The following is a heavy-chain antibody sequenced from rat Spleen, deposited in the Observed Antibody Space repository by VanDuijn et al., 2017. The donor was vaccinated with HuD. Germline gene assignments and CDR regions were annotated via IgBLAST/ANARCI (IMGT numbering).Heavy chain of an antibody. Sequence: QVQLKGSGPGLVQPSQSLSLTCTVSGFSLTSYHVHWVRQSPGKGLEWMAVIWSGVNTDYNSALKSRLSISRDISKSQVFLKMKRLKTEETGIYYCTRTPGTTDPCWYFDFWGPGTMVTVSS. J-gene: IGHJ1*01. D-gene: IGHD1-6*01. V-gene: IGHV2S13*01. CDR1: GFSLTSYH. CDR2: IWSGVNT. CDR3: TRTPGTTDPCWYFDF.